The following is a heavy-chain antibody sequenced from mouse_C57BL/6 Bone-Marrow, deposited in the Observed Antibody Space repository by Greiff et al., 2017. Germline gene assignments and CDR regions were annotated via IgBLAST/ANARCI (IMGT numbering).Heavy chain of an antibody. J-gene: IGHJ2*01. CDR3: ARRWGDYFDY. CDR1: GYTFTSYN. Sequence: LQQSGAELVRPGASVKMSCKASGYTFTSYNMHWVKQTPRQGLEWIGAIYPGNGDTSYNQKFTGKATLTVDKSSSTAYMQRSRLTSEDSAVYVCARRWGDYFDYWGQGTTLTVSS. V-gene: IGHV1-12*01. CDR2: IYPGNGDT. D-gene: IGHD2-3*01.